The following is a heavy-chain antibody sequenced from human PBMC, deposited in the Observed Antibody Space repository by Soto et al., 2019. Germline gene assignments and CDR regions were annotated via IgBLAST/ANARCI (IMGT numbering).Heavy chain of an antibody. J-gene: IGHJ3*02. Sequence: GASVKVSCTASGYTFTGYYMHWVRQAPGQGLEWMGWINPNSGGTNYAQKFQGWVTMTRDTSISTAYMELSRLRSDDTAVYYCARASITMVRGVMSVAFDIWGQGTMVTVSS. CDR2: INPNSGGT. CDR1: GYTFTGYY. V-gene: IGHV1-2*04. CDR3: ARASITMVRGVMSVAFDI. D-gene: IGHD3-10*01.